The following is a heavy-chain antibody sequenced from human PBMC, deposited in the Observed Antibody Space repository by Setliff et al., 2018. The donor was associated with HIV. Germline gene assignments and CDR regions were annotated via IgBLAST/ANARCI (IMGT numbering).Heavy chain of an antibody. CDR3: ARYLFCGGDYGSNSLYYFDS. D-gene: IGHD2-21*02. CDR1: GGSINNYY. J-gene: IGHJ4*02. CDR2: IYYSGST. Sequence: KPSETLSLTCTVSGGSINNYYWSWIRQPPGKGLEWIGYIYYSGSTNYNPSLKSRVTISLDTSKNQFSLRLTSVTAADTAVYYCARYLFCGGDYGSNSLYYFDSWGQGTLVTVSS. V-gene: IGHV4-59*01.